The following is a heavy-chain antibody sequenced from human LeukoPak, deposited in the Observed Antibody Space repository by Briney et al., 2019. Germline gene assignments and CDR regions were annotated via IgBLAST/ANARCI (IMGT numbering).Heavy chain of an antibody. Sequence: GGSLRLSCAASGFTFSSYWMSWVRQAPGKGLEWVANIKQDGSEKYYVDSVKGRFTISRDNAKNSLHLQMNSLRAEDTAVYYCAREGNDFWSGYYIGDDYWGQGTLVTVSS. V-gene: IGHV3-7*03. D-gene: IGHD3-3*01. CDR3: AREGNDFWSGYYIGDDY. CDR2: IKQDGSEK. J-gene: IGHJ4*02. CDR1: GFTFSSYW.